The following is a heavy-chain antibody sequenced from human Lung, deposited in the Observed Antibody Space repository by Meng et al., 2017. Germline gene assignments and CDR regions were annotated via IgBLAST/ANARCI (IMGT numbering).Heavy chain of an antibody. CDR2: KYYSGNI. Sequence: QLQLQESGPGLVMPSETLSAICTASGDSISSSNYYWGWIRQPPGNGLEWIGSKYYSGNIYYHPSLKSRVTICVHTSKNQFSLKVSSVTAADTAVFYSARHKGPSYGYLYFDYWGQGTLVTVSS. J-gene: IGHJ4*02. D-gene: IGHD5-18*01. V-gene: IGHV4-39*01. CDR3: ARHKGPSYGYLYFDY. CDR1: GDSISSSNYY.